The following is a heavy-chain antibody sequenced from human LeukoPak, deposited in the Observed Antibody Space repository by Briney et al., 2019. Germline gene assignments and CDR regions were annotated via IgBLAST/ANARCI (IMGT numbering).Heavy chain of an antibody. CDR2: IYYSGST. CDR3: ARLQLVLEGDYYYGMDV. J-gene: IGHJ6*02. Sequence: PSETLSLTCTVSGGSISSYYWSWIRQPPGKGLEWIGYIYYSGSTNYNPSLKSRVTISVDTSKNQFSLKLSSVTAADTAVYYCARLQLVLEGDYYYGMDVWGQGTTVTVSS. V-gene: IGHV4-59*01. D-gene: IGHD6-13*01. CDR1: GGSISSYY.